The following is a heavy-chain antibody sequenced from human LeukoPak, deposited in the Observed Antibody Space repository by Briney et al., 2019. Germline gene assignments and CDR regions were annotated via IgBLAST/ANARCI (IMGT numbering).Heavy chain of an antibody. D-gene: IGHD2-15*01. CDR1: GYTFTGYY. Sequence: ASVKVSCKASGYTFTGYYMHWVRQAPRQGLEWMGWINPNSGGTNYAQKFQGRVTMTRDTSISTAYMELSRLRSDDTAVYYCASTHYCSGGSCLNNWFDPWGQGTLVTVSS. J-gene: IGHJ5*02. CDR2: INPNSGGT. V-gene: IGHV1-2*02. CDR3: ASTHYCSGGSCLNNWFDP.